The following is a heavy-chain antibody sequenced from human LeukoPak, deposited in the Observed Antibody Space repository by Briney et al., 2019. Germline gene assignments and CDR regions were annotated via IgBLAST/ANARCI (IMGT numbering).Heavy chain of an antibody. Sequence: SETLSLTCTVSGYSISSGYYWGWIRQPPGKGLEWIGSIYHSGSTYYNPSLKSRVTISVDTSKNQFSLKLSSVTAADTAVYYCARVSAGIAVAELDYWGQGTPVTVSS. CDR1: GYSISSGYY. CDR2: IYHSGST. D-gene: IGHD6-13*01. V-gene: IGHV4-38-2*02. CDR3: ARVSAGIAVAELDY. J-gene: IGHJ4*02.